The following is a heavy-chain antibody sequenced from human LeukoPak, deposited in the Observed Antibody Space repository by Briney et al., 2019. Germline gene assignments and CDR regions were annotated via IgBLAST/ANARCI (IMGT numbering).Heavy chain of an antibody. CDR3: ARDLWPDY. CDR1: GFTFSSYS. Sequence: GGFLRLSCAASGFTFSSYSMNWVRQAPGKGLEWVSYISSSSSTIYYADSVKGRFTISRDNAKNSLYLQMNSLRAEDTAVYYCARDLWPDYWGQGTLVTVSS. CDR2: ISSSSSTI. J-gene: IGHJ4*02. V-gene: IGHV3-48*01.